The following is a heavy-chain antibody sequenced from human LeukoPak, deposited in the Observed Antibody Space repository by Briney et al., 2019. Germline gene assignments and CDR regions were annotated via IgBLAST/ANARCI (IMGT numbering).Heavy chain of an antibody. Sequence: ASVKVSCKAPGYTFTSYGISWVRQAPGQGLEWMGWISAYNGNTNYAQKLQGRVTMTTDTSTSTAYMELRSLRSDDTAVYYCARDYYYGSGSYYNDLYYYYYYGMDVWGQGTTVTVSS. CDR3: ARDYYYGSGSYYNDLYYYYYYGMDV. CDR1: GYTFTSYG. D-gene: IGHD3-10*01. J-gene: IGHJ6*02. CDR2: ISAYNGNT. V-gene: IGHV1-18*01.